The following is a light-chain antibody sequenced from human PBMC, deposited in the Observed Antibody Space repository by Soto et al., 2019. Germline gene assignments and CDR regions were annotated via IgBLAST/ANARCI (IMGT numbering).Light chain of an antibody. Sequence: QSVLTQPASVSGSPGQSITISCTGTSSDVGGYNYVSWYQQYPGKAPKLMIYGVTNRPSGVSNRFSGSKTGNTASLIISGLQAEDEAYSDCFAQRGGDSQVFGTGTKLTVL. V-gene: IGLV2-14*01. CDR1: SSDVGGYNY. J-gene: IGLJ1*01. CDR3: FAQRGGDSQV. CDR2: GVT.